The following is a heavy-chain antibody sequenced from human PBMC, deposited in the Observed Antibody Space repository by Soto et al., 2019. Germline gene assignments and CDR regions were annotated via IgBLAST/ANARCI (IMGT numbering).Heavy chain of an antibody. J-gene: IGHJ4*02. CDR2: IKSKTDGGTA. CDR3: TTGPPFDY. CDR1: GFTFNIAW. V-gene: IGHV3-15*01. Sequence: PGGSLRLSCAASGFTFNIAWMSWVRQTPGKGLEWVGLIKSKTDGGTADYAAPVKGRFTILRDDSKSTLYLHMNSLKTEDTAVYYCTTGPPFDYWGQGTQVTVS.